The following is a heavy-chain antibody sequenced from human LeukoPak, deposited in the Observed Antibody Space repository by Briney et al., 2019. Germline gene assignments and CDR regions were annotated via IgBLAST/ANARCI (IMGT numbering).Heavy chain of an antibody. D-gene: IGHD3-10*01. CDR1: GYSCADYD. J-gene: IGHJ6*03. Sequence: ASVKVSCKASGYSCADYDMHWGRQAPGQGLDWMGIINPSGGSTNYAQKFQGRVTMTRDTSTNTVYMELSSLRSEDTAVYYCARGPSITMVRGGQWYYYMDVWGKGTTVTISS. V-gene: IGHV1-46*01. CDR2: INPSGGST. CDR3: ARGPSITMVRGGQWYYYMDV.